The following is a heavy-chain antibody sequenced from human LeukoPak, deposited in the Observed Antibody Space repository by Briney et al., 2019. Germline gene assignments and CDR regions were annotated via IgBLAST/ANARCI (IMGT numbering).Heavy chain of an antibody. D-gene: IGHD5-18*01. Sequence: ASVKVSCKASGYTFTDYYLHWVRQAPGQGFEWMGWINPNSGGTNYAQNFQGRVTMTRDTSISTAYMELSRLRSDDTALYYCATGKYSLWADYWGQGTLVTVSS. CDR2: INPNSGGT. V-gene: IGHV1-2*02. J-gene: IGHJ4*02. CDR1: GYTFTDYY. CDR3: ATGKYSLWADY.